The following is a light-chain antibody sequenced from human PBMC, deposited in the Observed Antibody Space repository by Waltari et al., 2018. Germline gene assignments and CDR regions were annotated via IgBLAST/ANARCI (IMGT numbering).Light chain of an antibody. V-gene: IGKV3-20*01. Sequence: EIVLTQSPGTLSLSPGGRATLSCRATQSVSSSHLAWYQQNPGQAPRLLISGASSRATGIPDRFSASGSGTDFTLTISRLEPEDFAVYYCQQYGSSPLTFGGGTKVEIK. CDR2: GAS. J-gene: IGKJ4*01. CDR1: QSVSSSH. CDR3: QQYGSSPLT.